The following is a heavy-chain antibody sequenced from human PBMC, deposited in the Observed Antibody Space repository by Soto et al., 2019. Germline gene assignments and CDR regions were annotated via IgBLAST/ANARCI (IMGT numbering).Heavy chain of an antibody. CDR2: IYYSGST. D-gene: IGHD5-18*01. Sequence: SETLSLTCTVSGGSISSGDYYWSWIRQPPGKGLEWIGYIYYSGSTYYNPSLKSRVTISVDTSKNQFSLKLSSVTAADTAVYYCARGGGYSYGYRLDYWGQGTLVTVSS. CDR3: ARGGGYSYGYRLDY. J-gene: IGHJ4*02. CDR1: GGSISSGDYY. V-gene: IGHV4-30-4*01.